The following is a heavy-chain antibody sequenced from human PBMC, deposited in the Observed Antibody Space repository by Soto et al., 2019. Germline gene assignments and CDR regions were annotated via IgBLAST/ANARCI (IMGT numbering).Heavy chain of an antibody. D-gene: IGHD1-7*01. V-gene: IGHV3-30-3*01. CDR2: ISYDGNNT. J-gene: IGHJ4*02. CDR3: ARDEVSSTEYTWNYVTYFDY. CDR1: GFTYSTYT. Sequence: QVQLVESGGGVVQPGRSLRLSCAASGFTYSTYTMHWVRQAPGKGLEWVAVISYDGNNTFYADSVKGRFTISRDSTKQTLDLEMNRLRPDDTAMYYCARDEVSSTEYTWNYVTYFDYWGQGALVTVSS.